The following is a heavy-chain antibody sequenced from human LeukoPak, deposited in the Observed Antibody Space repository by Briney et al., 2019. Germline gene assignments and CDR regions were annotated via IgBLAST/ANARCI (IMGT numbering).Heavy chain of an antibody. J-gene: IGHJ6*03. V-gene: IGHV1-18*01. CDR1: GYTFTSYG. CDR2: VSAYNGNT. Sequence: ASVKVSCKASGYTFTSYGISWVRQAPGQGPEWMGWVSAYNGNTNYAQKLQGRVTMTTDTSTSTAYMELRSLRSDDTAVYYCARVYSSSWYYYYYYMDVWGKGTTVTISS. D-gene: IGHD6-13*01. CDR3: ARVYSSSWYYYYYYMDV.